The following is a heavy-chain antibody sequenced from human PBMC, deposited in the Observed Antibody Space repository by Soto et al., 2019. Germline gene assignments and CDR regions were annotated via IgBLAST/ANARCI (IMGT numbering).Heavy chain of an antibody. CDR2: IWYDGSNK. V-gene: IGHV3-33*01. Sequence: PGGSLRLSCAAPGFTFSNYGMHWVRQAPGKGLEWVAVIWYDGSNKYYAGSVKGRFTISRDNSKNTLYLQMNSLRAEDTAVYYCSRSMVRGVIITPGYGMDVWGQGTTVTVS. J-gene: IGHJ6*02. D-gene: IGHD3-10*01. CDR1: GFTFSNYG. CDR3: SRSMVRGVIITPGYGMDV.